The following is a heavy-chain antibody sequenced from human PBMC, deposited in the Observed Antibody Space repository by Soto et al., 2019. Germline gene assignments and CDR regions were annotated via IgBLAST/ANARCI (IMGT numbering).Heavy chain of an antibody. D-gene: IGHD5-12*01. CDR2: ISRTSSAI. Sequence: GGSLRLSCAASGFTLSSYSMNWVRQAPGKGLDWVAYISRTSSAIYYADSVKGRFTISRDNANNSLFLQMNSLRDEDTAVYYCARDGGYSGYDNDYWGLGTLVTVSS. CDR3: ARDGGYSGYDNDY. CDR1: GFTLSSYS. J-gene: IGHJ4*02. V-gene: IGHV3-48*02.